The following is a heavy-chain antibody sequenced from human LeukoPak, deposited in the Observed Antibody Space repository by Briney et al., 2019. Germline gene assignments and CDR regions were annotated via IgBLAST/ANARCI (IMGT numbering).Heavy chain of an antibody. CDR3: ARPLATMVRGGYYYMDV. J-gene: IGHJ6*03. D-gene: IGHD3-10*01. Sequence: SETLSLTCAVYGGSFSGYYWSWIRQPPGKGLEWIGEINHSGSTNYNPSLKSRVTISVDTSKSQFSLKLSSVTAADTAVYYCARPLATMVRGGYYYMDVWGKGTTVTISS. V-gene: IGHV4-34*01. CDR1: GGSFSGYY. CDR2: INHSGST.